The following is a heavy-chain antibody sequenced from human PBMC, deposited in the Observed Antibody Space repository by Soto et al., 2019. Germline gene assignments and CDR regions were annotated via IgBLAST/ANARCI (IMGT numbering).Heavy chain of an antibody. D-gene: IGHD3-22*01. V-gene: IGHV3-74*01. CDR1: GFTLSKYW. CDR3: ARDPIGHYYDTSGYQDY. Sequence: GGSLRLSCAASGFTLSKYWMHWVRQAPGQGLVWVSRINSNGTSTGYADSVEGRFTISRDNAKNTLYLQMNSLRVEDTAVYYCARDPIGHYYDTSGYQDYWGQGTPGTVSS. J-gene: IGHJ4*02. CDR2: INSNGTST.